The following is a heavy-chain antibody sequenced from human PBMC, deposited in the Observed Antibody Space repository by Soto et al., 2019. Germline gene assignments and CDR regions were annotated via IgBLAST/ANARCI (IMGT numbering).Heavy chain of an antibody. D-gene: IGHD1-7*01. CDR2: VNADGSST. CDR1: GFSFTHYR. CDR3: AKAGDWNYVFDF. V-gene: IGHV3-74*01. Sequence: EVRLVESGGGQVHPGGSLRLSCAASGFSFTHYRIHWVRQVPGKGLEWVCRVNADGSSTNYAGFAKGRFTISRDDSKNTAYLEMTNLRADDTALYYCAKAGDWNYVFDFWGQGTAVIVSS. J-gene: IGHJ4*02.